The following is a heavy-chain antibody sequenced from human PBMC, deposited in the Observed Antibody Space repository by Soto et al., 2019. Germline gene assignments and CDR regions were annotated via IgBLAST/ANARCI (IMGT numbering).Heavy chain of an antibody. J-gene: IGHJ4*02. Sequence: ASVKVSCKASGYTFTSYGISWVRQAPGQGLEWMGWISAYNGNTNYAQKLQGRVTMPQDTSTSTAYMELRSLGSDDTAVFYCARAVTVTTYGFDYWGQGTLVTVSS. CDR2: ISAYNGNT. CDR1: GYTFTSYG. CDR3: ARAVTVTTYGFDY. D-gene: IGHD4-17*01. V-gene: IGHV1-18*01.